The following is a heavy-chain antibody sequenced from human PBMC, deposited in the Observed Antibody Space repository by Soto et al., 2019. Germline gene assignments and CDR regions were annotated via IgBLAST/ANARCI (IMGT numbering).Heavy chain of an antibody. CDR2: ISYDGSNK. CDR3: ASFPPIMITSGAFDI. Sequence: GGSLRLSCAASGFTFSSYAMHWVRQAPGKGLEWVAVISYDGSNKYYADSVKGRFTISRDNSKNTLYLQMNSLRAEDTAVYYCASFPPIMITSGAFDIWGQGTMVTVSS. D-gene: IGHD3-16*01. J-gene: IGHJ3*02. CDR1: GFTFSSYA. V-gene: IGHV3-30-3*01.